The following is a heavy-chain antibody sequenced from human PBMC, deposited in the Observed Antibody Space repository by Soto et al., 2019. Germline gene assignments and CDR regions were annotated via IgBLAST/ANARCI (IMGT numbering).Heavy chain of an antibody. Sequence: QVQLVQSGAEVKKPGSSVKVSCKASGGTFSSYAISWVRQAPGQGLEWMGGIIPIFGTANYAQKFQGRVRITADESTSTAYMELSSLRSEDTAVYYCARERDCISTSCHDAFDIWGQGTMVTVSS. CDR3: ARERDCISTSCHDAFDI. D-gene: IGHD2-2*01. V-gene: IGHV1-69*12. CDR1: GGTFSSYA. J-gene: IGHJ3*02. CDR2: IIPIFGTA.